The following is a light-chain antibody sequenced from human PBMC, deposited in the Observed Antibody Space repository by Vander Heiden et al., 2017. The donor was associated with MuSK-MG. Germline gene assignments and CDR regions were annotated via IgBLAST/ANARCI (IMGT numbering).Light chain of an antibody. CDR3: ASDTTRNHYV. CDR2: DVG. CDR1: NSDVGGNSF. J-gene: IGLJ1*01. Sequence: QSALTQPASVSGLPGQSVTISCSGTNSDVGGNSFVSWFQQHPGKPHNLIIYDVGNRPAGIATHFSASTSGNTASLTIFGLQAEDEADYYCASDTTRNHYVFGTGTKVTVL. V-gene: IGLV2-14*01.